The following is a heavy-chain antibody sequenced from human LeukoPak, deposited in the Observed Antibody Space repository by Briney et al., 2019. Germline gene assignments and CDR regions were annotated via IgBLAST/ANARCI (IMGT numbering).Heavy chain of an antibody. CDR1: GFTFSSYG. J-gene: IGHJ4*02. CDR2: IWYDGSNK. CDR3: AREVLSGYDTREFDY. D-gene: IGHD5-12*01. V-gene: IGHV3-33*01. Sequence: GSLRLSCAASGFTFSSYGMHWVRQAPGKGLEWVAVIWYDGSNKYYADSVKGRFTISRDNSKNTLYLQMNSLRAEDTAVYYCAREVLSGYDTREFDYWGQGTLVTVSS.